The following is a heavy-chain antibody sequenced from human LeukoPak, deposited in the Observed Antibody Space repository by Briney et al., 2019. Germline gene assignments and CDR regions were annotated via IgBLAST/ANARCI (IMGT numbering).Heavy chain of an antibody. CDR2: INSDGSST. V-gene: IGHV3-74*01. CDR3: ARVGQWLVFDY. D-gene: IGHD6-19*01. CDR1: GFTFSTYW. Sequence: GGSLRLSCAASGFTFSTYWMHWVRHAPGKGLVWVSRINSDGSSTSYADSVKGRFTISRDNAKNTLYLQMNSLRAEDTAVYYCARVGQWLVFDYWGQGTLVTVSS. J-gene: IGHJ4*02.